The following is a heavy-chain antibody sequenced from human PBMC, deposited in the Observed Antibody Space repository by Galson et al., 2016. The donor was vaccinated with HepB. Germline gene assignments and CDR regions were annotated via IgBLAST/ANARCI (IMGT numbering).Heavy chain of an antibody. J-gene: IGHJ3*02. CDR3: ARDCTGGTCKFAGYDAFDI. CDR2: IYHSGDT. D-gene: IGHD2-8*02. CDR1: GGSISSTTNW. Sequence: ETLSLTCTVSGGSISSTTNWWSWVRQSPGQGLEWLGEIYHSGDTNYNPSLKSRATISVDTSRNQFSLRLSSVTAADTAVYYCARDCTGGTCKFAGYDAFDIWGQGPRSPSPQ. V-gene: IGHV4-4*02.